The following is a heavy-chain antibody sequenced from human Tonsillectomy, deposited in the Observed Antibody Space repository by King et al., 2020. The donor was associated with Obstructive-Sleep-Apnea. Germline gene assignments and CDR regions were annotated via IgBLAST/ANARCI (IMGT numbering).Heavy chain of an antibody. CDR1: GGSISSHF. D-gene: IGHD4-17*01. J-gene: IGHJ3*02. Sequence: QLQESGPGLVKPSETLSLTCNVSGGSISSHFWSWIRQPPGKGLEWIGYIHYTGSTNYNPSLKSRVTISVDTSKNQFSPEVRSVTAADTAVYYCARHVRGYGDYDPIWGQGTMVTVSS. V-gene: IGHV4-59*08. CDR2: IHYTGST. CDR3: ARHVRGYGDYDPI.